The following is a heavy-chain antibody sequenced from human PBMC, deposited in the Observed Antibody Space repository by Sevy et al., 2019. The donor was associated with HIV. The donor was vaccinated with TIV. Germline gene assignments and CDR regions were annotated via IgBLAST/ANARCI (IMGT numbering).Heavy chain of an antibody. CDR2: ISSSSSYI. V-gene: IGHV3-21*01. Sequence: GGSLRLSCAASGFTFSSYSMNWVRQAPGKGLEWVSSISSSSSYIYYTDSVKGRFTNTRDNAKNSLYLQMNSLRAEDTAVYYCASHIAVATHDAFDIWGQGTMVTVSS. J-gene: IGHJ3*02. CDR3: ASHIAVATHDAFDI. D-gene: IGHD6-19*01. CDR1: GFTFSSYS.